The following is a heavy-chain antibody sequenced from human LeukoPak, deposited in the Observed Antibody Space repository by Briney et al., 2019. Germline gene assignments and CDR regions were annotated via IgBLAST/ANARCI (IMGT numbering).Heavy chain of an antibody. Sequence: ASVKVSCKASGYTFTGYYMNWVRQAPGQGLEWMGWINPISGGTNYAQKFQGRVTMTRDTSISTAYMELSRLRSDDTAVYYWARGYVMGSYYLLPVNYWGQGTLVTVSS. V-gene: IGHV1-2*02. CDR3: ARGYVMGSYYLLPVNY. D-gene: IGHD1-26*01. CDR1: GYTFTGYY. J-gene: IGHJ4*02. CDR2: INPISGGT.